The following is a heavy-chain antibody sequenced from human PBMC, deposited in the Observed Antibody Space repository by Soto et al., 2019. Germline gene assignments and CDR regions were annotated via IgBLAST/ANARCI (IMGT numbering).Heavy chain of an antibody. Sequence: PGGSLRLSCAASGFTFSGYAMSWVRQAPGKGLEWVSAISGSGGSTYYADSVKGRFTISRDNSKNTLFLQMNSLRAEDTAVYYLAKEVNWVDCMDVWGQGTTVTVSS. CDR2: ISGSGGST. D-gene: IGHD1-1*01. J-gene: IGHJ6*02. CDR3: AKEVNWVDCMDV. CDR1: GFTFSGYA. V-gene: IGHV3-23*01.